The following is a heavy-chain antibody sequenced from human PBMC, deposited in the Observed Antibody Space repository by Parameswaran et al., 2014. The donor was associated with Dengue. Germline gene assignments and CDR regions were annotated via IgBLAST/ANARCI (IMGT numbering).Heavy chain of an antibody. D-gene: IGHD3-10*01. CDR3: ARGGNYYGSGSYDY. Sequence: RWIRQPPGKGLEWIGYIYYSGSTYYNPSLKSRVTISVDTSKNQFSLKLSSVTAADTAVYYCARGGNYYGSGSYDYWGQGTLVTVSS. CDR2: IYYSGST. V-gene: IGHV4-31*02. J-gene: IGHJ4*02.